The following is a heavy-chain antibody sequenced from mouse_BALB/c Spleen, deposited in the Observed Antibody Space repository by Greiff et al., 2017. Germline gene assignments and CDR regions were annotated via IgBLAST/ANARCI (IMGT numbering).Heavy chain of an antibody. CDR3: ARTGTFDY. CDR2: INPSNGRT. Sequence: QVQLQQPGAELVKPGASVKLSCKASGYTFTSYWMHWVKQRPGQGLEWIGEINPSNGRTNYNEKFKSKATLTVDKSSSTAYMQLSSLTSEDSAVYYCARTGTFDYWGQGTTLTVAS. CDR1: GYTFTSYW. D-gene: IGHD4-1*01. J-gene: IGHJ2*01. V-gene: IGHV1S81*02.